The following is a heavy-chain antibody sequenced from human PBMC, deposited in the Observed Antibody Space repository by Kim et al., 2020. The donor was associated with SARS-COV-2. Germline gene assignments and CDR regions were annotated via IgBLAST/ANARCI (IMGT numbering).Heavy chain of an antibody. CDR3: AREGPRGQSYGGWFDP. J-gene: IGHJ5*02. CDR1: GGSFSGYY. D-gene: IGHD3-16*01. Sequence: SETLSLTCAVSGGSFSGYYWTWIRQPPGKGLEWIAEIIHTGTTQYNPSLMSRVSVSVDTSKKEVSLTLKSVTAADTGIYYCAREGPRGQSYGGWFDPWGPGTLVTVSS. V-gene: IGHV4-34*12. CDR2: IIHTGTT.